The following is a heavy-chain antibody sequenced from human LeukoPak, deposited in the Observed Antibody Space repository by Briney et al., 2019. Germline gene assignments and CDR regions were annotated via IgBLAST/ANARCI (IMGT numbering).Heavy chain of an antibody. V-gene: IGHV3-30*18. CDR2: ISYDGSNK. Sequence: GRSLRLSCAASGFTFSSYGMHWVRQAPGKGLEWVAVISYDGSNKYYADSVKGRFTISRDNSRNTLYLQMNSLRAEDTAVYYCAKTGYSYGPLDYWGQGTLVIVSS. J-gene: IGHJ4*02. D-gene: IGHD5-18*01. CDR3: AKTGYSYGPLDY. CDR1: GFTFSSYG.